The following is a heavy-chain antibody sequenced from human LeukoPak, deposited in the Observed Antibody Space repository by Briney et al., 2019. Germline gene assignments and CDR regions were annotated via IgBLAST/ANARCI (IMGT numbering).Heavy chain of an antibody. CDR3: ARVAHGYCSSTSCHGNYYYYYMDV. V-gene: IGHV4-39*07. Sequence: PSETLSLTCTVSGGSISSSSYYWGWIRQPPGKGLGWIGSIYYSGSTYYNPSLKSRVTISVDTSKNQFSLKLSSVTAADTAVYYCARVAHGYCSSTSCHGNYYYYYMDVWGKGTTVTISS. J-gene: IGHJ6*03. CDR1: GGSISSSSYY. CDR2: IYYSGST. D-gene: IGHD2-2*03.